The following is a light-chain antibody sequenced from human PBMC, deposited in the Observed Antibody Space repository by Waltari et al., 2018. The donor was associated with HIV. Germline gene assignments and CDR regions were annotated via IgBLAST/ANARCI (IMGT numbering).Light chain of an antibody. J-gene: IGLJ3*02. CDR1: SHEVDFYNF. V-gene: IGLV2-14*03. CDR2: AAS. CDR3: SSFASQGSPM. Sequence: QSPLHQPASVSASPGQSIPISSTGVSHEVDFYNFFSWYQQRPGKPHQLISYAASSQPSGISSRFVGSKSGVTASLTSSGLHAEDEAVYFCSSFASQGSPMFGGGTKLTVL.